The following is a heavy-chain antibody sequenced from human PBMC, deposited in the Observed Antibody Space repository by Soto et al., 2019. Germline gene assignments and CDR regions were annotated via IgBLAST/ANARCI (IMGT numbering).Heavy chain of an antibody. CDR1: GFTFSSYW. D-gene: IGHD2-15*01. V-gene: IGHV3-7*01. CDR3: ASHGCSGGSCHFDY. Sequence: EVQLVESGGGLVQPGGSLRLSCAASGFTFSSYWMTWVRQAPEKGLEWVANIKQDGSEKYYVDSVKGRFTISRDNAKNSLYLQMNSLRAEDTAVYYCASHGCSGGSCHFDYWGQGNLVTVSS. J-gene: IGHJ4*02. CDR2: IKQDGSEK.